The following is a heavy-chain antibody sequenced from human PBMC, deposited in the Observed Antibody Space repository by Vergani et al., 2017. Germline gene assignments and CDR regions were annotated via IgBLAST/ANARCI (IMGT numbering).Heavy chain of an antibody. CDR2: IYYSGST. V-gene: IGHV4-31*03. Sequence: QVQLQESGPGLVKPSQTLSLTCTVSGGSISSGGYYWSWIRQHPGKGLEWIGYIYYSGSTYYNPSLKSRVTLSVDTSQNQFSLKLSSVTAADTAVYYCARVWGDYGDLHFDYWGQGTLVTVSS. J-gene: IGHJ4*02. D-gene: IGHD4-17*01. CDR1: GGSISSGGYY. CDR3: ARVWGDYGDLHFDY.